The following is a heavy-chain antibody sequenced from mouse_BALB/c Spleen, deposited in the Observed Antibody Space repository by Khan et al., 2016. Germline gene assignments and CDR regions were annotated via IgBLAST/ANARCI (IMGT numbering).Heavy chain of an antibody. V-gene: IGHV11-2*02. CDR1: GFTFSGFW. J-gene: IGHJ1*01. D-gene: IGHD2-3*01. CDR3: MRYDGYYWYFDV. CDR2: INSDGSAI. Sequence: EVQLLETGGGLVQPGGSRGLSCEGSGFTFSGFWMSWVRQTPGKTLEWIGDINSDGSAINYAQSIKDRFTIFRDNDNSTLYLQMSNVRSEDTATYFCMRYDGYYWYFDVWGAGTTVTVSS.